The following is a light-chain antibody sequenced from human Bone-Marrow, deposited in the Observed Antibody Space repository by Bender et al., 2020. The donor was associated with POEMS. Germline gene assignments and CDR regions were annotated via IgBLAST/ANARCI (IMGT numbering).Light chain of an antibody. Sequence: QSALTQPASVSGSPGQSITISCTGTSSDVGGYKYVSWYQQHPGKAPKLMIYDVTNRPSGVSNRFSGSKSGTSASLAISDIQSEDEGDYYCSSWDDSLSGWVFGGGTKLTVL. V-gene: IGLV2-14*01. CDR3: SSWDDSLSGWV. CDR1: SSDVGGYKY. J-gene: IGLJ3*02. CDR2: DVT.